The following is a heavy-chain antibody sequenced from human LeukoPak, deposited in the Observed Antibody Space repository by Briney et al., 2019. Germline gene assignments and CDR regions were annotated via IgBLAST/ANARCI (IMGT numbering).Heavy chain of an antibody. V-gene: IGHV1-46*01. CDR3: ARDSDLGGWSPDYYGMDV. CDR1: GYTFTSYY. J-gene: IGHJ6*02. Sequence: ASVKVSCKASGYTFTSYYMHWVRQAPGQGLEWMGIINPSGGSTSYAQKFQGRVTMTRDTSTSTVYMELSSLRSEDTAVYYCARDSDLGGWSPDYYGMDVWGQGTTVTVSS. CDR2: INPSGGST. D-gene: IGHD6-19*01.